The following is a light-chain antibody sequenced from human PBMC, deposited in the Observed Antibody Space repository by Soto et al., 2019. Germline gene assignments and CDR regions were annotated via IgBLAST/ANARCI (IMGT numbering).Light chain of an antibody. J-gene: IGLJ3*02. CDR1: SSDVGGFNY. Sequence: QSVLTQPASVSGTPGQSITISCAGTSSDVGGFNYVSWYQQFPGKAPKLLIYEVTHRPSGVSDRFSGSRSANTASLTISGLQTEDEAYYYCSSYTSSRTWMFGEGTKVTVL. V-gene: IGLV2-14*01. CDR3: SSYTSSRTWM. CDR2: EVT.